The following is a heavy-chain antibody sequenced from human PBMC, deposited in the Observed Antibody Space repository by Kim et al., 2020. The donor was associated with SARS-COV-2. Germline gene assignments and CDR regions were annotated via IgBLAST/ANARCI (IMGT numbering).Heavy chain of an antibody. CDR2: MNPNSGNT. CDR1: GYTFTSYD. CDR3: ARVGSMATIDHYYYYYGMDV. J-gene: IGHJ6*02. D-gene: IGHD5-12*01. V-gene: IGHV1-8*01. Sequence: ASVKVSCKASGYTFTSYDINWVRQATGQGLEWMGWMNPNSGNTGYAQKFQGRVTMTRNTSISTAYMELSSLRSEDTAVYYCARVGSMATIDHYYYYYGMDVWSQGTTVTVSS.